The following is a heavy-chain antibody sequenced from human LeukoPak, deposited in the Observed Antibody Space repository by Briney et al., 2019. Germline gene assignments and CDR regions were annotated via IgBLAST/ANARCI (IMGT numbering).Heavy chain of an antibody. J-gene: IGHJ4*02. CDR2: VSTDGIGT. Sequence: GGSLRVSCVASDFRSHHMHWVRQAPGKGLLWVSRVSTDGIGTAYADSVKGRFTISRDNAKNTVYLQMNSLRAEDTAVYYCARGGYSSGLDYWGQGTLVTVSS. CDR3: ARGGYSSGLDY. V-gene: IGHV3-74*01. D-gene: IGHD6-19*01. CDR1: DFRSHH.